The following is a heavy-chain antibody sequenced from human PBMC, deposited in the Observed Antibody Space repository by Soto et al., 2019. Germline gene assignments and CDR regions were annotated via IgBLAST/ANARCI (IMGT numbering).Heavy chain of an antibody. V-gene: IGHV3-33*01. Sequence: QVQVVESGGGVVQPGRSLRLSCTASGFTFSGHAMHWVRQPPGKGLEWVAQIWYDGSNKYYADSVKGRFTISRDNSKNTLYVQMDSLRVEDTAVYYCARDGQSLAPYALDVWCHGHSVTVSS. D-gene: IGHD6-19*01. CDR3: ARDGQSLAPYALDV. CDR2: IWYDGSNK. J-gene: IGHJ6*02. CDR1: GFTFSGHA.